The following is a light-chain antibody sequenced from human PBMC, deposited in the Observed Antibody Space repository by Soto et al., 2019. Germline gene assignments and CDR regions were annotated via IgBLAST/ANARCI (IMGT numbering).Light chain of an antibody. Sequence: QSALTQPPSASGSPGQSVTISCTGTSSDVGGYKYVSWYQQHPGKAPKLMIYEVSKRPSGVPDRFSGSKSGNTVSLTVSGLQAEDEADYYCSSYAGSNNLGVFGGGTKLTVL. CDR3: SSYAGSNNLGV. CDR1: SSDVGGYKY. CDR2: EVS. J-gene: IGLJ2*01. V-gene: IGLV2-8*01.